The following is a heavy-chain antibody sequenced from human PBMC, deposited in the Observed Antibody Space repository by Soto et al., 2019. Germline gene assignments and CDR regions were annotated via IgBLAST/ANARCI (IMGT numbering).Heavy chain of an antibody. V-gene: IGHV3-15*01. Sequence: GGSLRLSCAASGFTFSNAWMSWVRQAPGKGLEWVGRIKSKTDGGTTDYAAPVKGRFTISRDDSKNTLYLQMNSLKTEDTAVYYGTTDIDYAERGFDIWGQGTMVTVSS. CDR2: IKSKTDGGTT. CDR1: GFTFSNAW. D-gene: IGHD4-17*01. CDR3: TTDIDYAERGFDI. J-gene: IGHJ3*02.